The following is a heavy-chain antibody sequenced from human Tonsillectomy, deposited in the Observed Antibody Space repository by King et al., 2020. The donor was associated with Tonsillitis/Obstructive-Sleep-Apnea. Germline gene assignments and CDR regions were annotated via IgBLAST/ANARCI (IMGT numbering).Heavy chain of an antibody. Sequence: VQLVESGGGVVQPGRSLRLSCAASGFIFSSYGMHWVRQAPGKGLEWVAVISYDGSDKYYADSVKGRFTISRDNSKNTLYLQMNSLRAEDTAVYYCAKVLSVTPSYYYYHMDVWGKGTTVTVSS. D-gene: IGHD4-23*01. J-gene: IGHJ6*03. CDR1: GFIFSSYG. V-gene: IGHV3-30*18. CDR3: AKVLSVTPSYYYYHMDV. CDR2: ISYDGSDK.